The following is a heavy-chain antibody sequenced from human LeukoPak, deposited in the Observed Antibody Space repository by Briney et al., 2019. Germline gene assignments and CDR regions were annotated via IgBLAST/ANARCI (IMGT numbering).Heavy chain of an antibody. D-gene: IGHD3-9*01. J-gene: IGHJ4*02. V-gene: IGHV1-46*01. Sequence: ASVKVSCKASGYTFTSYYMHWVRQAPGQGLEWMGIINPSGGSTSYAQKFQGRVTMTRDTSTSTVYMELSSLRSEDTAVYYCARARTYYDILTGYSPSTAIFDYWGQGTLVTVSS. CDR2: INPSGGST. CDR1: GYTFTSYY. CDR3: ARARTYYDILTGYSPSTAIFDY.